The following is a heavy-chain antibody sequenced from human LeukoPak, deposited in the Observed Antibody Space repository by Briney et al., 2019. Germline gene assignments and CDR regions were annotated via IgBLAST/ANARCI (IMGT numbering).Heavy chain of an antibody. V-gene: IGHV3-33*01. CDR2: IWYDGSNK. J-gene: IGHJ5*02. CDR1: GFTFSSYG. D-gene: IGHD2-2*02. Sequence: GGSLRLSCAASGFTFSSYGMHWVRQAPGKGLEWVAVIWYDGSNKYYADSVKGRFTISRDNSKNTLYLQMNSLRAEDTAVYYCARLYARQGNNWFDPWGQGTLVTVSS. CDR3: ARLYARQGNNWFDP.